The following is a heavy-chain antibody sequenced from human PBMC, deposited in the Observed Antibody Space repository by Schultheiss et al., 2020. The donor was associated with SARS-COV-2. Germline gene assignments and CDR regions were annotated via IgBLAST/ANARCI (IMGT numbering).Heavy chain of an antibody. CDR3: ARGGIAVAGTFHY. J-gene: IGHJ4*02. CDR2: ISYDGSNK. D-gene: IGHD6-19*01. Sequence: GGSLRLSCAASGFTFSSYAMHWVRQAPGKGLEWVAVISYDGSNKYYADSVKGRFTISRDNSKNTLYLQMNSLRAEDTAVYYCARGGIAVAGTFHYWGQGTLVTVSS. V-gene: IGHV3-30*04. CDR1: GFTFSSYA.